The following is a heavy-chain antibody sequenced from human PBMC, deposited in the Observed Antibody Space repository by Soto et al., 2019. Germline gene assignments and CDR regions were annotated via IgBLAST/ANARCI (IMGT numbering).Heavy chain of an antibody. CDR2: IYYSGST. D-gene: IGHD6-19*01. V-gene: IGHV4-39*01. J-gene: IGHJ6*02. CDR1: GGSISSSSYY. CDR3: AGTPSRGWGDYYYYGMDV. Sequence: QLQLQESGPGLVKPSETLSLTCTVSGGSISSSSYYWGWIRQPPGKGLEWIGSIYYSGSTYYNPSLKSRVTISVDTSKNQFSLKLSSVTAADTAVYYCAGTPSRGWGDYYYYGMDVWGQGTTVTVSS.